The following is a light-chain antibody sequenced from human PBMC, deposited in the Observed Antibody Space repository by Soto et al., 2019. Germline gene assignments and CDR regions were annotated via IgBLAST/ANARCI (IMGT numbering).Light chain of an antibody. CDR3: MQGTHWPVT. J-gene: IGKJ1*01. CDR1: QSLVHSDGIAY. CDR2: KVS. Sequence: DVVMTQSPLSLPVTLGQPASISCRSNQSLVHSDGIAYFSWFQQRPGRSPRRLIYKVSNRDSGVPDRFSGSGSGTDFTLKISRVEAEDVGVYYCMQGTHWPVTFGQGTKVDIK. V-gene: IGKV2-30*02.